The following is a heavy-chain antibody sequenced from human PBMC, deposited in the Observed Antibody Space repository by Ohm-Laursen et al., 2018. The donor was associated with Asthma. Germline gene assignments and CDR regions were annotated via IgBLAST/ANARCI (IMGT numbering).Heavy chain of an antibody. Sequence: TQTLTLTRTFSGFSLSTSGVGVGWIRQPPGKALEWLALIYWDDDKRYSPSLKSRLTITKDTSKNQVVLTMTNMDPVDTATYYCARWGSGWDAFDIWGQGTMVTVSS. D-gene: IGHD6-19*01. CDR3: ARWGSGWDAFDI. V-gene: IGHV2-5*02. J-gene: IGHJ3*02. CDR1: GFSLSTSGVG. CDR2: IYWDDDK.